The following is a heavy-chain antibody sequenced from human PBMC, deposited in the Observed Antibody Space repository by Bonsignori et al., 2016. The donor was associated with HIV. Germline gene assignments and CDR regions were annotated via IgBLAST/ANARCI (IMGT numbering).Heavy chain of an antibody. D-gene: IGHD6-19*01. V-gene: IGHV6-1*01. Sequence: WIRQSPSRGLEWLGRTYYRSKWYNDYAVSVKSRITINPDTSKNQFSLQLNSVTPEDTAVYYCARGVAGTNLDYWGQGTLVTVSS. J-gene: IGHJ4*02. CDR2: TYYRSKWYN. CDR3: ARGVAGTNLDY.